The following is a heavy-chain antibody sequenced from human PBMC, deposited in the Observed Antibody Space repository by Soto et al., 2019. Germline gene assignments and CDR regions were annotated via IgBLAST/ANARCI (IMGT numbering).Heavy chain of an antibody. J-gene: IGHJ5*02. V-gene: IGHV3-48*02. CDR3: ARPSDYGDWFDP. CDR1: GFTFSSYS. CDR2: ISSSSSTI. D-gene: IGHD4-17*01. Sequence: EVQLVESGGGLVQPGGSLRLSCAASGFTFSSYSMNWVRQAPGKGLEWVSYISSSSSTIYYADSVKGRFTISRDKAKNSLYLHMNSLRDEDTAVYYCARPSDYGDWFDPWGQGTLVTVSS.